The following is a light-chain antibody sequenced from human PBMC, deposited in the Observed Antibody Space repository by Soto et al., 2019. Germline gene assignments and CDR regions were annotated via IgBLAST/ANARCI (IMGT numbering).Light chain of an antibody. CDR3: CSYTSSSTLVV. J-gene: IGLJ2*01. V-gene: IGLV2-14*01. CDR2: DVS. Sequence: SALTQPASVSGSPGQSITISCTGTSSDVGGYNYVSWYQQHPGKAPKLMIYDVSIRPSGVSNRFSGSKSGNTASLTISGLQAEDEADYYCCSYTSSSTLVVFGGGTKLTVL. CDR1: SSDVGGYNY.